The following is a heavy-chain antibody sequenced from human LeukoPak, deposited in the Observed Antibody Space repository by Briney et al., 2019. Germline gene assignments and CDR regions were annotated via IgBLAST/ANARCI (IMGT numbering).Heavy chain of an antibody. Sequence: GGSLRLSCAASGLTFSNYWMDWVRQAPGKGLEWVANIKQDGSEKNYVDSVKGRFIISRDNAKNSLYLQMNSLRVEDTAVYYCARDLHRSPYSGYVGCWGQGTLVTVSS. CDR3: ARDLHRSPYSGYVGC. D-gene: IGHD5-12*01. V-gene: IGHV3-7*01. CDR2: IKQDGSEK. J-gene: IGHJ4*02. CDR1: GLTFSNYW.